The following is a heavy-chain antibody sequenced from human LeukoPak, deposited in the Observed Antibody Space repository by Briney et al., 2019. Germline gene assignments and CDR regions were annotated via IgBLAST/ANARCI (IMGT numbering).Heavy chain of an antibody. D-gene: IGHD3-22*01. J-gene: IGHJ3*02. CDR1: GGSISSYY. CDR2: IYTSGST. Sequence: PSETLSLTCTVSGGSISSYYGSWIRQPAGKGLEWIGRIYTSGSTNYNPSLKSRVTMSVDTSKNQFSLKLSSVTAADTAVYYCARDEEYYYDSSGFDIWGQGTMVTVSS. CDR3: ARDEEYYYDSSGFDI. V-gene: IGHV4-4*07.